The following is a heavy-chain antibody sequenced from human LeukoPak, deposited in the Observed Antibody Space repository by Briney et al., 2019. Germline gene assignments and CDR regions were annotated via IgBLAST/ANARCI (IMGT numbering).Heavy chain of an antibody. CDR3: ARDASHFDSSGYFHNYYYGMDV. D-gene: IGHD3-22*01. Sequence: TGGSLRLSCAASGFTLSNHPMNWVRQAPGKGLEWVSYIGNDGRMMYYADSVKGRFTISRDSAKNSLYLQMNSLGADDTAVYYCARDASHFDSSGYFHNYYYGMDVWGQGTTVTVSS. V-gene: IGHV3-48*03. CDR1: GFTLSNHP. J-gene: IGHJ6*02. CDR2: IGNDGRMM.